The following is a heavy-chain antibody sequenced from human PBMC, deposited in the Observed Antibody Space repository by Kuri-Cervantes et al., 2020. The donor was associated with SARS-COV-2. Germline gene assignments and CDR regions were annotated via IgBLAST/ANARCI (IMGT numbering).Heavy chain of an antibody. Sequence: SVKVSCKASGGTFNNYAISWVRQAPGQGLEWMGGIIPVSTTPTYAQKFHGRVTLSADESTSTVYMELSSLTSEDTAMYYCACPHGYFDFWSGKTPFDNWGQGTLVNVSS. CDR2: IIPVSTTP. D-gene: IGHD3-3*01. CDR1: GGTFNNYA. J-gene: IGHJ4*02. CDR3: ACPHGYFDFWSGKTPFDN. V-gene: IGHV1-69*13.